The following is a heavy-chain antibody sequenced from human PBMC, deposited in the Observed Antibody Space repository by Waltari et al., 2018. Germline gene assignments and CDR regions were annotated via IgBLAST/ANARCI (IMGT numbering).Heavy chain of an antibody. CDR1: GASLINYY. CDR2: IDHSGSA. J-gene: IGHJ4*02. V-gene: IGHV4-34*02. CDR3: ARGSLGGNFLDF. D-gene: IGHD6-6*01. Sequence: QVQLQQWGAGLLTPSETLPLTCAVYGASLINYYWTWIRQPPGKGLEWIGEIDHSGSANYNPSLKSRVSISIDTSKKQFFLKMRSVTAADTAVYYCARGSLGGNFLDFWGQGTPVTVSS.